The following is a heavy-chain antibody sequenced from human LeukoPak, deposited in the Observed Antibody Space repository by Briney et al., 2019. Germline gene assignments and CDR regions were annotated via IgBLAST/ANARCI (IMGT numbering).Heavy chain of an antibody. Sequence: SQTLSLTCAISGDSVSSNSAAWNWIRQSPSRGLEWLGKTYFRSKWYNDYALSVESRITINSDTSKNQFSLHLNSVSPEDTAIYYCARVTGATNGFDYWGQGTPVTVSS. J-gene: IGHJ4*02. CDR3: ARVTGATNGFDY. CDR1: GDSVSSNSAA. V-gene: IGHV6-1*01. D-gene: IGHD1-7*01. CDR2: TYFRSKWYN.